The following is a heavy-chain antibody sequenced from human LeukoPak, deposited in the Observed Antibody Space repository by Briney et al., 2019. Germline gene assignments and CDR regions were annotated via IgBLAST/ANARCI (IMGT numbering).Heavy chain of an antibody. D-gene: IGHD6-19*01. J-gene: IGHJ6*02. Sequence: PGGSLRLSCAASGFTFSSYWMSWVRQAPGKGLEWVSVIYGGGSTYYADSVKGRFTISRDNSKNTLYLQMNSLRAEGTAVYYCAKDGFSGWNYYYYGMDVWGQGTTVTVSS. CDR3: AKDGFSGWNYYYYGMDV. CDR2: IYGGGST. V-gene: IGHV3-23*03. CDR1: GFTFSSYW.